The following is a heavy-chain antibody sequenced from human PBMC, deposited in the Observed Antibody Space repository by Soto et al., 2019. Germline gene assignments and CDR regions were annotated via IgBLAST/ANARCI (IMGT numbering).Heavy chain of an antibody. V-gene: IGHV1-3*01. D-gene: IGHD2-2*01. CDR2: INAGNGNT. CDR3: ARAGIVVVKAAYYYYGMDV. J-gene: IGHJ6*02. CDR1: GYTFTSYA. Sequence: VASVKVSCKASGYTFTSYAMHWVRQAPGQRLEWMGWINAGNGNTKYSQKFQGRVTITRDTSASTAYMELSSLRSEDTAVYYCARAGIVVVKAAYYYYGMDVWGQGTTVTVSS.